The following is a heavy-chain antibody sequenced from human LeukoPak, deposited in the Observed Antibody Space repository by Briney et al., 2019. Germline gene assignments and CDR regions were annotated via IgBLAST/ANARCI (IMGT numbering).Heavy chain of an antibody. J-gene: IGHJ4*02. Sequence: PGGSLRLSCAPSGFTFSSFAMSWVRQAPGKGLEWVANIKQDGSEKYYVDSVKGRFTISRDNAKNSLYLQLNSLRAEDTAVYYCARARGGYDFDYWGQGTLVTVSS. D-gene: IGHD5-12*01. CDR3: ARARGGYDFDY. CDR2: IKQDGSEK. V-gene: IGHV3-7*03. CDR1: GFTFSSFA.